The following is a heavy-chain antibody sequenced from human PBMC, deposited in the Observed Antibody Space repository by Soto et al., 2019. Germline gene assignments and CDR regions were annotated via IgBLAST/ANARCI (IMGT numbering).Heavy chain of an antibody. J-gene: IGHJ5*02. CDR3: ARLGYYDILTGYFDP. D-gene: IGHD3-9*01. Sequence: RGESLKISCNGSGYSFTSYWIGWVRQMPGKGLEWMGIIYPGDSDTRYSPSFQGQVTISADKSISTAYLQWSSLKASDTAMYYCARLGYYDILTGYFDPRGQGTLVTVSS. CDR1: GYSFTSYW. V-gene: IGHV5-51*01. CDR2: IYPGDSDT.